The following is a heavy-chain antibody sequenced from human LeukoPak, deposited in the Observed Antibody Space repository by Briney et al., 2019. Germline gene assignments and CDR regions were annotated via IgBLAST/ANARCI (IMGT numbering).Heavy chain of an antibody. CDR1: GFTFSDYT. CDR2: ISRSSFFM. V-gene: IGHV3-21*01. J-gene: IGHJ4*02. CDR3: ARGEHGDSVVGY. D-gene: IGHD4-17*01. Sequence: PGGSLRLSCAASGFTFSDYTMNWVRQAPGKGLEWVSSISRSSFFMYYADSIKGRFTISRDNAKKSLYLQMNSLSAEDTAVYYCARGEHGDSVVGYWGQGTLVTVSS.